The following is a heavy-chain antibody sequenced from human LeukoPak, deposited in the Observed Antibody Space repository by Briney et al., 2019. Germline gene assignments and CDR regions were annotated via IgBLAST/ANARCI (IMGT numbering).Heavy chain of an antibody. CDR3: AKARSSIVGATNNY. CDR1: GLTFSRYA. Sequence: GGSLRLSCPASGLTFSRYARSWVRQAPGKGLEWVSVISGSGGSTYYADSVKGRFTISRDNSKNTLYLQMNSLRAEDTAVYYCAKARSSIVGATNNYWGQGTLVTPSS. D-gene: IGHD1-26*01. J-gene: IGHJ4*02. V-gene: IGHV3-23*01. CDR2: ISGSGGST.